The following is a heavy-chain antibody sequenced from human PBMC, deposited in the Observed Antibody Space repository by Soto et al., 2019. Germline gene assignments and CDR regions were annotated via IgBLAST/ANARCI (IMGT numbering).Heavy chain of an antibody. V-gene: IGHV3-33*01. CDR1: GFTFSNYG. CDR2: IWYDGSNK. J-gene: IGHJ4*02. D-gene: IGHD5-18*01. CDR3: ARDRDTAVVTIWDY. Sequence: QVQLVESGGGVVQPGRSLRLSCAASGFTFSNYGMHWVRQAPGKGLEWVAIIWYDGSNKYYADSVKGRFTISRDNSKNTLYLQMNSLRAEDTAVYYCARDRDTAVVTIWDYWGQGTLVTVSS.